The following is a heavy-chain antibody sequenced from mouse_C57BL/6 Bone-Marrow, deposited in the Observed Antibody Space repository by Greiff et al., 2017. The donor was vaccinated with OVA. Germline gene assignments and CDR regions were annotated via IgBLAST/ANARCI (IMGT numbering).Heavy chain of an antibody. CDR2: IDPENGDT. CDR3: TTGDGYYPWFAY. J-gene: IGHJ3*01. CDR1: GFNIKDDY. D-gene: IGHD2-3*01. Sequence: VQLKESGAELVRPGASVKLSCTASGFNIKDDYMHWVKQRPVQGLEWIGWIDPENGDTEYASKFQGKATITADTSSNTAYLQLSSLTSEDTAVYYCTTGDGYYPWFAYWGQGTLVTVSA. V-gene: IGHV14-4*01.